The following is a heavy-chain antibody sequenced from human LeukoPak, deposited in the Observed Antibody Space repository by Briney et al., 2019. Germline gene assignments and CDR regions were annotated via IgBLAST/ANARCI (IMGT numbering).Heavy chain of an antibody. CDR1: GFTFSSYA. V-gene: IGHV3-23*01. CDR3: AKDAVAGNNYYYYYYMDV. J-gene: IGHJ6*03. Sequence: GGSLRLSCAASGFTFSSYAMSWVRQAPGKGLEWVSAISGSGGSTYYADSVKGRFTISRDNSKNTLYLQTNSLRAEDTAVYYCAKDAVAGNNYYYYYYMDVWGKGTTVTVSS. CDR2: ISGSGGST. D-gene: IGHD6-19*01.